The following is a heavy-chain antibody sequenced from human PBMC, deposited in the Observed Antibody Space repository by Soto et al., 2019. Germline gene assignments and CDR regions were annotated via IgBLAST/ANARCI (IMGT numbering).Heavy chain of an antibody. V-gene: IGHV3-64D*06. CDR3: VKDHVVVAAPDTHGVDY. Sequence: QPGGSLRLSCSASGFTFSSYAMHWVRQAPGKGLEYVSAISSNGGSTYYADSVKGRFTISRDNSKNTLYLQMSSLRAEDTAVYYCVKDHVVVAAPDTHGVDYWGQGTLVTVSS. J-gene: IGHJ4*02. CDR2: ISSNGGST. D-gene: IGHD2-15*01. CDR1: GFTFSSYA.